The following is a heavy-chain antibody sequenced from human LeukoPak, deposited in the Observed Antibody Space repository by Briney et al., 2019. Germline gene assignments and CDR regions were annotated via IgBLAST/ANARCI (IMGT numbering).Heavy chain of an antibody. J-gene: IGHJ6*03. Sequence: SETLSLTCTVSGGSISSYYWSWIRQPAGKGLEWIGRIYTSGSTNYNPSLESRVTMSVDTSKNQFSLKLSSVTAADTAVYYCAREVTTAPYYYYYMDVWGKGTTVTVSS. CDR2: IYTSGST. CDR3: AREVTTAPYYYYYMDV. CDR1: GGSISSYY. V-gene: IGHV4-4*07. D-gene: IGHD4-11*01.